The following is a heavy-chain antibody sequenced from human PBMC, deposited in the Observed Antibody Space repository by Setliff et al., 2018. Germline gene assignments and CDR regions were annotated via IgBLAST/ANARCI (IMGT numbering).Heavy chain of an antibody. CDR2: IFPADSDT. Sequence: GESLKISCKGSGYRFSSYWIGWVRQMPVKGLEWIGIIFPADSDTRYSPSFQGQVTMSSDKSINTAYLHLSSLKASDTAMYYCAREHVSGHSEYWGQGTLVTVSS. V-gene: IGHV5-51*01. CDR1: GYRFSSYW. J-gene: IGHJ4*02. D-gene: IGHD1-26*01. CDR3: AREHVSGHSEY.